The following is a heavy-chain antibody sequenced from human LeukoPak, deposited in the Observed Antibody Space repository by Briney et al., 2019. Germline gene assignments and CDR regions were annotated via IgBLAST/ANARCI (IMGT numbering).Heavy chain of an antibody. CDR1: GGSISSSSYY. Sequence: PSETLSLTCTVSGGSISSSSYYWGWIRQPPGKGLEWIGSIYYSGSTYYNPSLKSRVTISVDTSKNQFSLKLSSVTAADTAMYYCARHDIAAALVIDCWGQGTLVTVSS. CDR2: IYYSGST. D-gene: IGHD6-13*01. CDR3: ARHDIAAALVIDC. V-gene: IGHV4-39*01. J-gene: IGHJ4*02.